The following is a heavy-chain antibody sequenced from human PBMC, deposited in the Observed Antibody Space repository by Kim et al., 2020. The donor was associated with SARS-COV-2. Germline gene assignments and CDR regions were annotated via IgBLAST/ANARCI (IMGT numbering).Heavy chain of an antibody. Sequence: ASVKVSCKTSGYTFTNHDINWVRQAAGQGLEYMGWMNPNTGKADYAQKFQGRLTMTRDTSISTAYMELSGLTSEDTAIYYCARDRCTNGVCSDAFDVWGQG. CDR3: ARDRCTNGVCSDAFDV. J-gene: IGHJ3*01. D-gene: IGHD2-8*01. CDR2: MNPNTGKA. V-gene: IGHV1-8*01. CDR1: GYTFTNHD.